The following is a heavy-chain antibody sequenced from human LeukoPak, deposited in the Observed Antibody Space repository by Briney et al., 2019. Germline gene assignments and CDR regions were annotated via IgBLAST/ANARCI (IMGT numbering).Heavy chain of an antibody. D-gene: IGHD3-9*01. CDR3: ARRPTTGYYGNY. CDR1: GGTISTNSNY. V-gene: IGHV4-39*01. CDR2: IYYSGST. Sequence: PSETLSLTCAVSGGTISTNSNYCAWIRQPPGKGLEYIGIIYYSGSTYYNPSLKSRVTISVDTAKNQFSLKLNSVTAADTAVNYCARRPTTGYYGNYWSEGTLVTVSS. J-gene: IGHJ4*01.